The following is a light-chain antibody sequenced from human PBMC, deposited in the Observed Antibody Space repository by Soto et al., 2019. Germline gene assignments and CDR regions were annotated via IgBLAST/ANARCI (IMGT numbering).Light chain of an antibody. CDR3: QQTYTAPYT. Sequence: DTQMTQSPSSLSASVGARVTITCRASHTISRYLSWYQQQPGKAPKLLVYAASTLQGGVPSRFSGSGAGTDFTLTISGLQPEEFATYYFQQTYTAPYTFGQGTKLEIK. V-gene: IGKV1-39*01. J-gene: IGKJ2*01. CDR1: HTISRY. CDR2: AAS.